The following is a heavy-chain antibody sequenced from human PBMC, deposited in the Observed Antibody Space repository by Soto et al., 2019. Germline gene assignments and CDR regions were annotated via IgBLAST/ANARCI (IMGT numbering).Heavy chain of an antibody. CDR3: ARTRSPVGTPFDF. D-gene: IGHD1-26*01. CDR1: GFTFSNYA. V-gene: IGHV3-30-3*01. J-gene: IGHJ4*02. CDR2: ISYEGNNK. Sequence: GGSLRLSCAASGFTFSNYAMHWVRQAPGKGLEWVAVISYEGNNKYYADSVKGRFTISRDNSKSTLYLQMNSLRAEDTAVFYCARTRSPVGTPFDFWGQGTLVTVSS.